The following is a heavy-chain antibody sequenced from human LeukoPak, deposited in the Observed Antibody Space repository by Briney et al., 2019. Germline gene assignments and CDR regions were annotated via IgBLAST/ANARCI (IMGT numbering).Heavy chain of an antibody. V-gene: IGHV4-59*01. Sequence: NPSDPLSLTCTVSGHSLSSYYWSWIRQPPGKGLEWIGYIYFSGSTNYNPSLKSRVTISVDTSKNQFSLKLSSVTAADTAVYYCAREDSSGYFDYWGQGTLVTVSS. CDR2: IYFSGST. CDR3: AREDSSGYFDY. J-gene: IGHJ4*02. CDR1: GHSLSSYY. D-gene: IGHD3-22*01.